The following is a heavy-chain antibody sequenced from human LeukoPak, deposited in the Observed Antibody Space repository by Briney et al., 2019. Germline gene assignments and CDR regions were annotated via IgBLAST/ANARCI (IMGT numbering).Heavy chain of an antibody. CDR1: GYDFSTKW. CDR2: IYPTDSIT. V-gene: IGHV5-51*01. D-gene: IGHD4-17*01. Sequence: KRGESLKISCQTSGYDFSTKWIGWVRQVPGKGLEWMGIIYPTDSITRYSPSFQGHVSISVDTSINTAYLQWASLRPSDTAMYFCARLAPDYADYWFDPWGQGTLVTASS. J-gene: IGHJ5*02. CDR3: ARLAPDYADYWFDP.